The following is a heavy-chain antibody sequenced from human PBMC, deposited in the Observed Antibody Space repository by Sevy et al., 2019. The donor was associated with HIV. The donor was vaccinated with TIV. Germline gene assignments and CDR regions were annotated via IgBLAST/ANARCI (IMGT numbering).Heavy chain of an antibody. CDR2: ISYEEIHQ. CDR3: ARDVPDLLAWEVSRGSDH. J-gene: IGHJ4*02. V-gene: IGHV3-30*04. Sequence: GESLKISCAASGLIFSSYALHWVRQAPGRGLEGVAIISYEEIHQDYADSVKGRFTISRDNSKNTMYLQMNNLRPEDTAVYYCARDVPDLLAWEVSRGSDHWGQGTLVTVSS. D-gene: IGHD1-26*01. CDR1: GLIFSSYA.